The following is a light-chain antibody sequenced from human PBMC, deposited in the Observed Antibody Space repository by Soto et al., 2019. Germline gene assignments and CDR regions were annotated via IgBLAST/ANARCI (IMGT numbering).Light chain of an antibody. J-gene: IGKJ4*01. CDR2: AAS. CDR3: RQIYSAPLT. Sequence: DIQMTQSPSSLSASVGARVPITCRASRNISNYLAWYQQKPGEVPKVLIYAASTLHSGVPSRFSGSGSATDFTLTISSLQPEDFATYFCRQIYSAPLTFGGGTKVDIK. CDR1: RNISNY. V-gene: IGKV1-27*01.